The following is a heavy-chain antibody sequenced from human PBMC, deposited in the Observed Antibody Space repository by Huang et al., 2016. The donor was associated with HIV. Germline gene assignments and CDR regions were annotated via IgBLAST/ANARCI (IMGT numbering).Heavy chain of an antibody. CDR2: IKSYNDGGIA. Sequence: DVKLVESGGALVTPGGSHRLSCAVSGFVFGGAWMKWVRQTPGEGLEGGGRIKSYNDGGIADYADSVKGRFISSRDDAKGMVFLQMNSLSTEDAAVYFCSTDLDGGLAAIGLPFFDHWGQGTRVTVSS. D-gene: IGHD6-13*01. J-gene: IGHJ5*02. CDR3: STDLDGGLAAIGLPFFDH. CDR1: GFVFGGAW. V-gene: IGHV3-15*02.